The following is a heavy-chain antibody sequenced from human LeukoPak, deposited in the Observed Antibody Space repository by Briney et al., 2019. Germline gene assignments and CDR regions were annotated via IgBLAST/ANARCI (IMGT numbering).Heavy chain of an antibody. Sequence: GGSLRLSCAAAGFTFSRYGMHWVRQAPGKGLVWVSHVKTDGRTTHYADSVKGRFTTSRDNAKNTLYLQMNSLRAEDTAVYYCARGAYDFWSGYVYYYYYMDVWGKGTTVTVSS. CDR1: GFTFSRYG. CDR2: VKTDGRTT. D-gene: IGHD3-3*01. J-gene: IGHJ6*03. CDR3: ARGAYDFWSGYVYYYYYMDV. V-gene: IGHV3-74*01.